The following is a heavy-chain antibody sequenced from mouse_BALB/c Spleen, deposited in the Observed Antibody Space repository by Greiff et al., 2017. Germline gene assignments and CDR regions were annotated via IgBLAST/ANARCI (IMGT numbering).Heavy chain of an antibody. V-gene: IGHV1-5*01. CDR1: GYSFTSYW. J-gene: IGHJ3*01. CDR3: TRSRGDGNPWFAY. D-gene: IGHD2-1*01. Sequence: VQLQQSGTVLARPGASVKMSCKASGYSFTSYWMHWVKQRPGQGLEWIGAIYPGNSDTSYNQKFKGKAKLTAVTSASTAYMELSSLTNEDSAVYYCTRSRGDGNPWFAYWGQGTLVTVSA. CDR2: IYPGNSDT.